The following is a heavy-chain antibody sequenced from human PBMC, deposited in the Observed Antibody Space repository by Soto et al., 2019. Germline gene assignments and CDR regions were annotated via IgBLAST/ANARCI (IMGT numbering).Heavy chain of an antibody. V-gene: IGHV3-23*01. Sequence: EVQLLESGGGLVQPGGSLRLSCAASGFTFSSYAMSWVRQAPGKGLEWVSAISGGGGSRYYADSVKGRFTISRDNSKNTLYLQMTSLRVEDTAVYYYAKGAYTEVIARLDYWGQGTLVTVSS. J-gene: IGHJ4*02. D-gene: IGHD2-21*01. CDR3: AKGAYTEVIARLDY. CDR1: GFTFSSYA. CDR2: ISGGGGSR.